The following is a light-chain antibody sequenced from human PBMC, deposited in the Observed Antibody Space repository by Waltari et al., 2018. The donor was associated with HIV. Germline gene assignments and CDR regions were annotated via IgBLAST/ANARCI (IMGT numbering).Light chain of an antibody. CDR2: DAS. CDR3: QERSNWPPIT. J-gene: IGKJ5*01. CDR1: QSVGTF. Sequence: EIVLTQSPATMSLSPGERATLSCRASQSVGTFLGWYQQKPGQAPRLLVYDASNPAAGIPARFRGSGSGTDFTLTISSLEPEDSAVYYCQERSNWPPITFGQGTRLEIK. V-gene: IGKV3-11*01.